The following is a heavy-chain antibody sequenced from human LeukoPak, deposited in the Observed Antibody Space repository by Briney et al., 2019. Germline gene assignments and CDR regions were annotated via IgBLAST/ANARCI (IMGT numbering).Heavy chain of an antibody. CDR3: LGTYYYDSSGYYYVDY. V-gene: IGHV3-21*01. CDR1: GFTFSSYS. J-gene: IGHJ4*02. D-gene: IGHD3-22*01. Sequence: WGSLRLSCAASGFTFSSYSMNWVRQAPGKGLEWVSSISSSSSYIYYADSVKGRFTISRDNAKNSLYLQMNSLRAEDTAVYYCLGTYYYDSSGYYYVDYWGPGTLVTVSS. CDR2: ISSSSSYI.